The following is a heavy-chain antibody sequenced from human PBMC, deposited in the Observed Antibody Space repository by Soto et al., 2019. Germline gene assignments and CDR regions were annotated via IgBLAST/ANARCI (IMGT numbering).Heavy chain of an antibody. Sequence: QVQLQESGPGLVKPSQTLSLTCTVSGASISSGDYYWTWIRQPPGKGLEWIGSIYYSGRTYYNPSLKSRVTISVDTSNNQFSLKLSSVTAADTAVYYCARASYDSSTYYLDYWGQGTLVTVSS. V-gene: IGHV4-30-4*01. CDR3: ARASYDSSTYYLDY. J-gene: IGHJ4*02. CDR2: IYYSGRT. CDR1: GASISSGDYY. D-gene: IGHD3-22*01.